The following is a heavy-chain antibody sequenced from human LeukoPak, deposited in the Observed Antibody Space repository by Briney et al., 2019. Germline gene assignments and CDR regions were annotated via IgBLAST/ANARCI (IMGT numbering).Heavy chain of an antibody. CDR2: ISGHGGTT. J-gene: IGHJ5*02. CDR3: AKDARRGPHWFDA. Sequence: SGGSLRLSCAASGFTFSNYPMSWVRQAPGKGLMWVSSISGHGGTTHYADSVKGRFTISRDNSKNTLYLQMNSLRDEETAVYYCAKDARRGPHWFDAWGQGSLVTVSS. CDR1: GFTFSNYP. V-gene: IGHV3-23*01.